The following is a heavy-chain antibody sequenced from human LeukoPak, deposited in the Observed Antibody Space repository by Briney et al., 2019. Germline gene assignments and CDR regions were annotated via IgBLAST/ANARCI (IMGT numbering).Heavy chain of an antibody. Sequence: GGSLRLSCAASGFTFSSYAMTWVRQAPGKGLEWVSAISGGGGYTYYADSVKGRFTIPRDNSKNTLYLQMDSLKAEDTALYYCVRDGDTALVPFDSWGQGTLVTVSS. V-gene: IGHV3-23*01. D-gene: IGHD5-18*01. CDR3: VRDGDTALVPFDS. J-gene: IGHJ4*02. CDR1: GFTFSSYA. CDR2: ISGGGGYT.